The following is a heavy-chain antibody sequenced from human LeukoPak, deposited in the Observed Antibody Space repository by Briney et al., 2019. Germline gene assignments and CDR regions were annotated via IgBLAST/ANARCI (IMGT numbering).Heavy chain of an antibody. CDR1: GFTFSSYS. CDR3: AGEPPYYYDSGRPSSDY. J-gene: IGHJ4*02. Sequence: GGSLRLSCAASGFTFSSYSMSWVRQAPGKGLEWVSSISSSSSYIYYADSVKGRFTISRDNAKNSLYLQMNSLRAEDTAVYYCAGEPPYYYDSGRPSSDYWGQGTLVTVSS. D-gene: IGHD3-22*01. CDR2: ISSSSSYI. V-gene: IGHV3-21*01.